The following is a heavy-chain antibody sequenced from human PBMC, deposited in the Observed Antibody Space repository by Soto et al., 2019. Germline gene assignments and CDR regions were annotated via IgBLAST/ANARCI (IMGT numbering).Heavy chain of an antibody. Sequence: QVQLVESGGGVVQPGRSLRLSCAASGFTFSSYGMHWVRQAPGKGLEWVAVIWYDGSNKYYADSVKGRFTISRDNSKNTLHLQMNSLRAEDTAVYYCARDEGYGSGSGLLDYWGQGTLVTVSS. V-gene: IGHV3-33*01. D-gene: IGHD3-10*01. CDR2: IWYDGSNK. J-gene: IGHJ4*02. CDR3: ARDEGYGSGSGLLDY. CDR1: GFTFSSYG.